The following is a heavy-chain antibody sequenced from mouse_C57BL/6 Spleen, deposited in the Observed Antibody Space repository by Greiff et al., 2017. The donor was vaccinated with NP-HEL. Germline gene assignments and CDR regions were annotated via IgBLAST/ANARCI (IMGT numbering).Heavy chain of an antibody. CDR1: GFSLTSYG. V-gene: IGHV2-6-1*01. CDR2: IWSDGST. D-gene: IGHD2-2*01. J-gene: IGHJ4*01. Sequence: VMLVESGPGLVAPSQSLSITCTVSGFSLTSYGVHWVRQPPGKGLEWLVVIWSDGSTTYNSALKSRLSISKDNSKSQVFLKMNSLQTDDTAMYYCARHEGYYGYDVGAMDYWGQGTSVTVSS. CDR3: ARHEGYYGYDVGAMDY.